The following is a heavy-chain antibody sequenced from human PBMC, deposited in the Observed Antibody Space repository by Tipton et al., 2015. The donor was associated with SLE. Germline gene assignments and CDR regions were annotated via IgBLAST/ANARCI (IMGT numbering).Heavy chain of an antibody. CDR2: IYHSGST. CDR3: ARLIWFGELGAFDI. D-gene: IGHD3-10*01. J-gene: IGHJ3*02. V-gene: IGHV4-39*07. Sequence: TLSLTCTVSGGSISSSSYYWGWIRQPPGKGLEWIGSIYHSGSTYYNPSLKSRVTISVDTSKNQFSLKLSSVTAADTAVYYCARLIWFGELGAFDIWGQGTMVTVSS. CDR1: GGSISSSSYY.